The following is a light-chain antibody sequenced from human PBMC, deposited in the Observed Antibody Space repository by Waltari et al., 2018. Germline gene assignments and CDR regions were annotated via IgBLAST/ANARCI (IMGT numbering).Light chain of an antibody. CDR2: KAS. V-gene: IGKV1-5*03. CDR3: QQYNSAST. J-gene: IGKJ1*01. CDR1: QSISSW. Sequence: DIQMTQYPSTLSASVGDSVTITCRASQSISSWFSWYQQTPGKAPKLLIYKASSLESGVPSRFSGSRSGTEFTLTISSLQPADFATYYCQQYNSASTFGQGTKVEIK.